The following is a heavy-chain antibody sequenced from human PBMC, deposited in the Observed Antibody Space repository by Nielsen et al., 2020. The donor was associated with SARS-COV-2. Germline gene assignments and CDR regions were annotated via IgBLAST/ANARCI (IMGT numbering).Heavy chain of an antibody. CDR2: ISSSSSYT. Sequence: WIRQPPGKGLEWVSYISSSSSYTNYADSVKGRFTISRDNSKNTLYLQMNSLRAEDTAVYYCARAGARTIFGVVIADYGMDVWGQGTTVTVSS. J-gene: IGHJ6*02. D-gene: IGHD3-3*01. CDR3: ARAGARTIFGVVIADYGMDV. V-gene: IGHV3-11*06.